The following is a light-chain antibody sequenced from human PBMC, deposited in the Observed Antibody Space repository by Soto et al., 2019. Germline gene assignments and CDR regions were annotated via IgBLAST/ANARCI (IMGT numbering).Light chain of an antibody. CDR3: QQYSDWPLT. CDR2: ATS. CDR1: QSVGNN. V-gene: IGKV3-15*01. J-gene: IGKJ4*01. Sequence: EIVMTQSPATLSVSPGERATLSCRASQSVGNNFAWYQQKPGQAPRLLIFATSTRATGVPGRFSGRGSGTEFTLTISSLQSEDFAVYYCQQYSDWPLTFGGGTKVEIE.